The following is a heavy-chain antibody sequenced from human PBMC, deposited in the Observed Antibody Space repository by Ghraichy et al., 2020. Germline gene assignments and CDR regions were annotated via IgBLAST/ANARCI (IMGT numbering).Heavy chain of an antibody. D-gene: IGHD6-19*01. Sequence: ASVKVTCKASGYTFTNYAMHWVRQATGQRLEWMGWINAGNGNTKYSQKFQGRVTITRDTSASTAYMELSSLRSEDTAVYYCARGVIAVAGIFDYWGQGTLVTVSS. J-gene: IGHJ4*02. CDR2: INAGNGNT. V-gene: IGHV1-3*01. CDR1: GYTFTNYA. CDR3: ARGVIAVAGIFDY.